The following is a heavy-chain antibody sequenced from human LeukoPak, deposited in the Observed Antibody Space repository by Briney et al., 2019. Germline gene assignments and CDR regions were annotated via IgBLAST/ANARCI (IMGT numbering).Heavy chain of an antibody. D-gene: IGHD3-10*01. J-gene: IGHJ4*02. CDR1: GGSISSGDYY. CDR3: ARDRSGFERLGVTGYFDY. V-gene: IGHV4-30-4*08. CDR2: IYYSGST. Sequence: PSETLSLTCTVSGGSISSGDYYWSWIRQPPGKGLEWIGYIYYSGSTYYNPSLKSRVTISVDTSKNQFSLKLSSVTAADTAVYYCARDRSGFERLGVTGYFDYWGQGTLVTVSS.